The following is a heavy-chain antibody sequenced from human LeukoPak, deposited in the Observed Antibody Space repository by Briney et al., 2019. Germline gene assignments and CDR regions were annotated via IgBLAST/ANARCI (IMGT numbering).Heavy chain of an antibody. CDR1: GFTFNNYA. V-gene: IGHV3-23*01. Sequence: GGSLRLSCAASGFTFNNYAMSWVRQAPGEGLDWVSALSASGGTTYYADSVKGRFTISRDNSENTLYLQMNSLRAEDTAVYYCAKGGKWVTTSKFDYWGQGTLVTVSS. J-gene: IGHJ4*02. CDR2: LSASGGTT. D-gene: IGHD4-17*01. CDR3: AKGGKWVTTSKFDY.